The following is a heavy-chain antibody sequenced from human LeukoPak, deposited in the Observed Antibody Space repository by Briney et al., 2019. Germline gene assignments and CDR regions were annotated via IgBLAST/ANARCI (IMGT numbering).Heavy chain of an antibody. CDR3: AKGDGYNPYDAFDI. D-gene: IGHD5-24*01. V-gene: IGHV3-30*02. CDR1: GFTFSSYG. J-gene: IGHJ3*02. Sequence: GGSLRLSCAASGFTFSSYGMHWVRQAPGKGLEWVAFIRNDGSNKFYADSVKGRFTISRDNSKNSLYLQMNSLRAEDMALYYCAKGDGYNPYDAFDIWGQGTMVTVSS. CDR2: IRNDGSNK.